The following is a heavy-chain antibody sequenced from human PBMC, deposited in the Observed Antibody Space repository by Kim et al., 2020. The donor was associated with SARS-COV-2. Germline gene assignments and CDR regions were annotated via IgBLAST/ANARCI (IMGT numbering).Heavy chain of an antibody. Sequence: GGSLRLSCAASGFTFSSYAMSWVRQAPGKGLKWVSAISDGGVSTYYADSVKGRFTISRDNSKNTVYLQMNSLRAEDTAVYYCAKRTETSGYYPHYYYHAMDGWGQGPTVTVSS. D-gene: IGHD3-22*01. J-gene: IGHJ6*02. CDR3: AKRTETSGYYPHYYYHAMDG. V-gene: IGHV3-23*01. CDR2: ISDGGVST. CDR1: GFTFSSYA.